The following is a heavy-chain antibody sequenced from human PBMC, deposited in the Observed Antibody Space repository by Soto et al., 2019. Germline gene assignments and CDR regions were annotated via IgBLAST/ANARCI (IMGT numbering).Heavy chain of an antibody. V-gene: IGHV2-5*02. Sequence: THSLGKACRSPWFPHDTKRVAVGWIRQPPGKGLEWLSVIYWDDDKRSSPSLRTRLTITKDTSKNQVVLTMTNMDPVDTVLFQGAQGKRDSVGVSDYLRKRTLDTVSS. CDR2: IYWDDDK. D-gene: IGHD3-16*01. J-gene: IGHJ4*02. CDR1: WFPHDTKRVA. CDR3: AQGKRDSVGVSDY.